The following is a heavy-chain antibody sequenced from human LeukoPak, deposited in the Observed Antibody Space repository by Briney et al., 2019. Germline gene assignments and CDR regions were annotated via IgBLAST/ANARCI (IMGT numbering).Heavy chain of an antibody. CDR2: ISGSGGST. CDR1: GFTFSNYA. D-gene: IGHD2-15*01. CDR3: AKVRPVVAATGSDY. V-gene: IGHV3-23*01. J-gene: IGHJ4*02. Sequence: PGGSLRLSCAASGFTFSNYAMNWVRQAPGKGLEWVSVISGSGGSTYYADSVKGRFTISRDNSKNTLYLQMNSLRAEDTAVYYCAKVRPVVAATGSDYWGQGTLVTVSS.